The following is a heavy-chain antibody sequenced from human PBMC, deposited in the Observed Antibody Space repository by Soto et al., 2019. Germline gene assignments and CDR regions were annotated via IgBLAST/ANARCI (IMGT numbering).Heavy chain of an antibody. V-gene: IGHV2-5*02. CDR1: GFSLSTSGVG. J-gene: IGHJ5*02. CDR3: AHRVLTGYGGYNWFDP. D-gene: IGHD3-9*01. CDR2: IYWDDDK. Sequence: QITLKESGPTLVKPTQTLTLTCTFSGFSLSTSGVGVGWIRQPPGKALEWLALIYWDDDKRYSPSLKSRLTITKDTSKNQVVLTMTNMDPVDTATYYCAHRVLTGYGGYNWFDPWGQGTLVTVSS.